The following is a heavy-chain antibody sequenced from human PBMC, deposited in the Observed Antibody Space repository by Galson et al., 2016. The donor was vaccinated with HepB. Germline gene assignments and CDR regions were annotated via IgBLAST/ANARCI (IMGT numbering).Heavy chain of an antibody. Sequence: QSGAEVKKPGESLKISCKASGYTFSSYGISWVRQAPGQGLEWMGWISGHNDYTNYVQKLQGRVTMTKDTSTSTAYMELRSLRSDDTAVYYCARDLEGTHAFLNGYPWAGQSSYDYAMDVWGQGTTVTVSS. CDR2: ISGHNDYT. D-gene: IGHD3-3*01. V-gene: IGHV1-18*01. CDR3: ARDLEGTHAFLNGYPWAGQSSYDYAMDV. J-gene: IGHJ6*02. CDR1: GYTFSSYG.